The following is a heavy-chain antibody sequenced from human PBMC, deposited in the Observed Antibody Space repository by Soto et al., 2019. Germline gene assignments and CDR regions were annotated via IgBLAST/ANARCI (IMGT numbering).Heavy chain of an antibody. D-gene: IGHD3-16*01. CDR2: VYYSGST. V-gene: IGHV4-59*02. Sequence: SETLSLTCTVSGGSVSSYYWSWIRQSPGKGLEWIGYVYYSGSTKYRPSLNPRVTISVHTSNNQFSLKLSSVTAADTAVYYCAREFRGRGGGMDVLGQPTTVTVSS. J-gene: IGHJ6*02. CDR3: AREFRGRGGGMDV. CDR1: GGSVSSYY.